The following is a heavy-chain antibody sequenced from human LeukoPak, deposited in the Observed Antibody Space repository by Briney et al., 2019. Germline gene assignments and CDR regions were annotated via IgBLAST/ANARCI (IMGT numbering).Heavy chain of an antibody. D-gene: IGHD6-13*01. CDR1: GGSISSSSYY. Sequence: SETLSLTCTVSGGSISSSSYYWGWIRQPPGKGLEWIGSIYYSGSTYYNPSLKSRVTISVDTSKNQFSLKLSSVTAADTAVYYCARVRGSSWPELDYRGQGTLVTVSS. CDR2: IYYSGST. CDR3: ARVRGSSWPELDY. J-gene: IGHJ4*02. V-gene: IGHV4-39*07.